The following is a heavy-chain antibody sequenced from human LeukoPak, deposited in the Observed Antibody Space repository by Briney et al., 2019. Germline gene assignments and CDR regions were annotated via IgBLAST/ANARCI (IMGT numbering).Heavy chain of an antibody. D-gene: IGHD3-22*01. Sequence: PSQTLSLTCTVSGGSISSGSYYWSWIRQPAGKGLEWIGRIHTSGSTNYNPSLKSRVTISVDTSKNQFSLKLSSVTAADTAVYYCARDLVYYDSSGYYAYYFDYWGQGTLVTVSS. CDR1: GGSISSGSYY. CDR3: ARDLVYYDSSGYYAYYFDY. CDR2: IHTSGST. V-gene: IGHV4-61*02. J-gene: IGHJ4*02.